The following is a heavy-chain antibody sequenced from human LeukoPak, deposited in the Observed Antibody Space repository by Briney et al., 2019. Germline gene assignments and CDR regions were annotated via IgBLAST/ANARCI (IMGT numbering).Heavy chain of an antibody. Sequence: GGSLRLLCAASGFTFSSYAMNWVRQAPGKGLEWVSYITSSSSTIYYADSVKGRFTISRDNARNSLYLQMNSLRDEDTAVYYCAYPPDGYWGQGTLVTVSS. CDR2: ITSSSSTI. J-gene: IGHJ4*02. CDR1: GFTFSSYA. CDR3: AYPPDGY. D-gene: IGHD1-14*01. V-gene: IGHV3-48*02.